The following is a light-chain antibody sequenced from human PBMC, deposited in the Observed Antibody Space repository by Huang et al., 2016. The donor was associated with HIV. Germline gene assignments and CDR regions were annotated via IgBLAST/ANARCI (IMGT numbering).Light chain of an antibody. Sequence: EIVMTQSPATLSVSPGERATLSCRASQSVAKHFAWYQQKPGQAPRLLIDGASTRATGIPARVSGSGSGTEFTLTISSLQSEDFAVYYCHHYSNWPPTWTFGQGTKVEIK. V-gene: IGKV3-15*01. CDR1: QSVAKH. CDR3: HHYSNWPPTWT. J-gene: IGKJ1*01. CDR2: GAS.